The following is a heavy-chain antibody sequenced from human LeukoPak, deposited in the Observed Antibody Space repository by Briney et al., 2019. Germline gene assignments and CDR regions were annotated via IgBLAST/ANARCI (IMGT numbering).Heavy chain of an antibody. J-gene: IGHJ4*02. CDR2: IDHSGST. Sequence: PSETLSLTCAVYGGSFSDYYWSWIRQPPGKGLDWIGEIDHSGSTNYNPSLKSRVTISVDTSKNQFSPKLSSVTAADTAVYYCARGYYAVREVDRWGQGTLVTVSP. D-gene: IGHD3-10*01. CDR3: ARGYYAVREVDR. V-gene: IGHV4-34*01. CDR1: GGSFSDYY.